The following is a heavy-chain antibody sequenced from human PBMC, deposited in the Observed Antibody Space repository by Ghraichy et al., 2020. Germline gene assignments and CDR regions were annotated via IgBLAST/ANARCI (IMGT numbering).Heavy chain of an antibody. J-gene: IGHJ4*02. CDR2: INGGGGST. D-gene: IGHD1-1*01. CDR3: AKDKRDWKYYDY. CDR1: GFTFSSYA. V-gene: IGHV3-23*01. Sequence: GVLRLSCAASGFTFSSYAMSWVRQAPGKGLEWVSDINGGGGSTNYADSVKGRFSISRDNSKGTLYLQMNSLRAEDTAVYYCAKDKRDWKYYDYWGQGTLVTVSS.